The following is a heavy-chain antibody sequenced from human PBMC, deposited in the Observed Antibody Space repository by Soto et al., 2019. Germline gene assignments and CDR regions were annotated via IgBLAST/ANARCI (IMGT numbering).Heavy chain of an antibody. CDR1: GHTFTNYA. D-gene: IGHD2-15*01. V-gene: IGHV1-3*01. Sequence: ASVKVSCKASGHTFTNYAMHWVRQAPGQRLEWMGWINAGNGNTKYSQKFQGRVTITRDTTASTAYMELSSLTSEDTAVYYCATCSGGSCLPSAYWAQRTLVPVSS. CDR2: INAGNGNT. J-gene: IGHJ4*02. CDR3: ATCSGGSCLPSAY.